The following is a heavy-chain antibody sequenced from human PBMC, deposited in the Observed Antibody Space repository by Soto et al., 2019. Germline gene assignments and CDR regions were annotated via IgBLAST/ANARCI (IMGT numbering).Heavy chain of an antibody. CDR2: INQDGSEK. Sequence: GGSLRLSCAASGFTFSTYWMDWVRQTPGKGLEWVANINQDGSEKNYVDSVKGRFTISRDNAKNSLYLQMSSRASECAGLYFCWRYLNSWGQGTLVTVSS. CDR1: GFTFSTYW. V-gene: IGHV3-7*01. CDR3: WRYLNS. J-gene: IGHJ5*02.